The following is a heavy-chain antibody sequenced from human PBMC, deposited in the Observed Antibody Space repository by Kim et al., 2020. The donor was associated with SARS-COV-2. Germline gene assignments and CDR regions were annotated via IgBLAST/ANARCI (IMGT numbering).Heavy chain of an antibody. V-gene: IGHV1-2*02. J-gene: IGHJ3*01. D-gene: IGHD2-15*01. CDR1: GYFFTDYY. Sequence: ASVKVSCKASGYFFTDYYISWVRQAPGHGLEWMGWINPYNGGVKYAQRFQGRVTMTKDTSMTTVYLDLTTLTSDDTAVYYCARGLGHCSDGGCCSWGQGT. CDR3: ARGLGHCSDGGCCS. CDR2: INPYNGGV.